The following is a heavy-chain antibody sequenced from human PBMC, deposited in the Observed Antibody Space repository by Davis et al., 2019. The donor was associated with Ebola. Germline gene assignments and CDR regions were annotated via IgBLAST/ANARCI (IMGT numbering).Heavy chain of an antibody. CDR2: INAGNGNT. CDR3: ARGAGITFGGVIVPAEFDY. Sequence: ASVKVSCKASGYTFTSYAMHWVRQAPGQRLEWMGWINAGNGNTKYSQKFQGRVTITRDTSASTAYMELSSLRSEDTAVYYCARGAGITFGGVIVPAEFDYWGQGTLVTVSS. D-gene: IGHD3-16*02. J-gene: IGHJ4*02. V-gene: IGHV1-3*01. CDR1: GYTFTSYA.